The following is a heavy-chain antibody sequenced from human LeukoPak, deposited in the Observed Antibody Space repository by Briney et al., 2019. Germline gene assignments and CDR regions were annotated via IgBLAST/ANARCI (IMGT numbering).Heavy chain of an antibody. J-gene: IGHJ6*03. D-gene: IGHD2-8*01. CDR2: ISTDGSII. V-gene: IGHV3-74*01. Sequence: GGSLRLSCADPGFTFSVSWMSWVRHSPGKGLVWGSHISTDGSIIRYGDSVKGRFTISRDKAKNTLYLQMNSLTAEDTGVYYCARYLYAFALDVWGKGTTVTVS. CDR3: ARYLYAFALDV. CDR1: GFTFSVSW.